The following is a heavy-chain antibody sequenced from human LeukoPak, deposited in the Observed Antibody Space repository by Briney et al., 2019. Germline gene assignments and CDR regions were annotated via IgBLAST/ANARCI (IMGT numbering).Heavy chain of an antibody. Sequence: GGSLRLSCAASGFTFSSYSMNWVRQAPGKGLEWVSHIGRGITYADSVKGRFTISRDNTKNSVYLQMNSLRAEDTAVYYCARVPHGPIFGVVPQGGYMDVWGKGTTVTVSS. CDR2: IGRGI. J-gene: IGHJ6*03. D-gene: IGHD3-3*01. V-gene: IGHV3-48*04. CDR1: GFTFSSYS. CDR3: ARVPHGPIFGVVPQGGYMDV.